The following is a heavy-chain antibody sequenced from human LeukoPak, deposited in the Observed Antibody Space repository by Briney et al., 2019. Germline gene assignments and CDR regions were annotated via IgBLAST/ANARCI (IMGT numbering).Heavy chain of an antibody. D-gene: IGHD2-15*01. V-gene: IGHV4-39*07. CDR1: GGSISSSSYY. Sequence: KPSETLSLTCTVSGGSISSSSYYWGWIRQPPGKGLEWIGSIYYSGSTYYNPSLKSRVTISVDTSKNQFSLKLSSVTAADTAVYYCARDPDIVVVVAATGFDYWGQGTLVTVSS. J-gene: IGHJ4*02. CDR2: IYYSGST. CDR3: ARDPDIVVVVAATGFDY.